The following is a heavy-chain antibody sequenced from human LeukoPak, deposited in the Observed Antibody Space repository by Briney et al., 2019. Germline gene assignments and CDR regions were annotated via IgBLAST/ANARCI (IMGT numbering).Heavy chain of an antibody. CDR3: ARLDGDYYDSSGYHTLFDY. CDR2: ISSSSSYI. CDR1: GFTFNSYS. V-gene: IGHV3-21*01. Sequence: GGSLRLSCAASGFTFNSYSMNWVRQAPGKGLEWVSSISSSSSYIYYADSVKGRFTISRDNAKNSLYLQMNSLRAEDTAVYYCARLDGDYYDSSGYHTLFDYWGQGTLVTVSS. D-gene: IGHD3-22*01. J-gene: IGHJ4*02.